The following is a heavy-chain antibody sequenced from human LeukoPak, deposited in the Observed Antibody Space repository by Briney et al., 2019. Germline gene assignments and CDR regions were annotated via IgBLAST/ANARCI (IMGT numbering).Heavy chain of an antibody. CDR1: GFTVGSNT. V-gene: IGHV3-66*01. D-gene: IGHD3-22*01. Sequence: GGSLRLSCAASGFTVGSNTMSWVRQAPGKGLEWVSIIYGGGSTSYADSVKGRFTISRDNSKNTLYLQMNSLRTEDTAVYYCARGWSYFDISGYYFYWGQGTLVTVSS. J-gene: IGHJ4*02. CDR3: ARGWSYFDISGYYFY. CDR2: IYGGGST.